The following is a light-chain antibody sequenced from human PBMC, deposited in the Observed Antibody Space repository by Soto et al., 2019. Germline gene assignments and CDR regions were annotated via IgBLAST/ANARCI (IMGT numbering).Light chain of an antibody. J-gene: IGKJ2*01. Sequence: DIQMTQSPSTLSASVGDRVTITCRASQSISSWLAWYQQKPGKAPKLLIYDASTLESWVPSRFSGSGSGTEFPLTISRLQPDDFATYYSQQYNSYPHTFGQGTKLEIK. CDR3: QQYNSYPHT. V-gene: IGKV1-5*01. CDR1: QSISSW. CDR2: DAS.